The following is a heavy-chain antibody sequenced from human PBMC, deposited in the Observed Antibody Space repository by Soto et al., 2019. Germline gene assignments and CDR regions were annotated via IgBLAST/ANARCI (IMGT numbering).Heavy chain of an antibody. Sequence: GGSLRLSCAGSGFTFSRYAMNWVRQAPGKGLEWVSIISSRGDRTSYAESVKGRFTISRDDSKNTLFLHMNSLGAEDTAVYYCAKETGYSYGFQPNALDVWGQGTTVTVSS. CDR3: AKETGYSYGFQPNALDV. V-gene: IGHV3-23*01. D-gene: IGHD5-18*01. CDR1: GFTFSRYA. J-gene: IGHJ6*02. CDR2: ISSRGDRT.